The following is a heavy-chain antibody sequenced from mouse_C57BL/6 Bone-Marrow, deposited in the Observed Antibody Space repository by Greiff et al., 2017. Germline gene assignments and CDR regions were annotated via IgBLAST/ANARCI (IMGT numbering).Heavy chain of an antibody. CDR2: ISSGSSTT. CDR1: GFTFSDYG. Sequence: EVKLLESGGGLVKPGGSLKLSCAASGFTFSDYGMHWVRQAPEKGLEWVAYISSGSSTTYYADTVQGRFTISRDNAKNTLFLQMTSLKSEDTAMYYCAGVGFAYWGQGTLVTVSA. D-gene: IGHD1-3*01. V-gene: IGHV5-17*01. CDR3: AGVGFAY. J-gene: IGHJ3*01.